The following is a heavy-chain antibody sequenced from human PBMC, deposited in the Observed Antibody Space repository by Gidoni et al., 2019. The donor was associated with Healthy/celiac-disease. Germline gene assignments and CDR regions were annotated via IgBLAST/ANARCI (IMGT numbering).Heavy chain of an antibody. CDR2: INHSGST. J-gene: IGHJ6*02. V-gene: IGHV4-34*01. D-gene: IGHD2-2*01. CDR1: GGSFSGYY. CDR3: AACYDPYYYYGMDV. Sequence: QVQLQQWGAGLLKPSETLSLTCAVSGGSFSGYYWSWIRQPPGKGLEWIGEINHSGSTNYNPSLKSRVTISVDTSKNQFSLKLSSVTAADTAVYYCAACYDPYYYYGMDVWGQGTTVTVSS.